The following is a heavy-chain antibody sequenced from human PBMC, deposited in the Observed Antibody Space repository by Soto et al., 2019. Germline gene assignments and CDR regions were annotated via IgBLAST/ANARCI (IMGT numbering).Heavy chain of an antibody. CDR3: AKDSCSSTSCYNGDWFDP. CDR2: ISGSGGGT. D-gene: IGHD2-2*02. CDR1: GFIFSNYA. J-gene: IGHJ5*02. V-gene: IGHV3-23*01. Sequence: GGSLRLSCAASGFIFSNYAMTWVRQAPGKGLEWVSAISGSGGGTFYAASVKGRFTISRDNSKNTLYLQMNSLRAEDTAVYYCAKDSCSSTSCYNGDWFDPWGQGALVTVSS.